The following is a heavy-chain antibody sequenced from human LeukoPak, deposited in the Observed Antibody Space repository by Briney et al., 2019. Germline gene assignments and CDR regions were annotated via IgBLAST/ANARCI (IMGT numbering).Heavy chain of an antibody. CDR3: ARVWYSSGYYYPGANYYYYYMDV. J-gene: IGHJ6*03. CDR2: RNPNSGNT. D-gene: IGHD3-22*01. Sequence: ASVKVSCKASGYTFTSYDINWVRQATGQGLEWMGWRNPNSGNTGYAQKFQGRVTITRNTSISTAYMELSSLRSEDTAVYYCARVWYSSGYYYPGANYYYYYMDVWGKGTTVTVSS. V-gene: IGHV1-8*03. CDR1: GYTFTSYD.